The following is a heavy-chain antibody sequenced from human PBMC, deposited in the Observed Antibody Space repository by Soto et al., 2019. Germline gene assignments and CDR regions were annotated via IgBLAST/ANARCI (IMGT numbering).Heavy chain of an antibody. CDR3: AKYLLKDSSSIFDS. CDR2: IHGIGVGGGP. D-gene: IGHD1-26*01. V-gene: IGHV3-23*01. Sequence: EVQLLESGGGLVQPGGSLRLSCAASGFTFSSYVMSWVRQAPGKGLEWVSAIHGIGVGGGPYYADSVKGRFTISRDNSENTLYLQMSSLRAEDTAIYYCAKYLLKDSSSIFDSWGQGTLVTVSS. CDR1: GFTFSSYV. J-gene: IGHJ4*02.